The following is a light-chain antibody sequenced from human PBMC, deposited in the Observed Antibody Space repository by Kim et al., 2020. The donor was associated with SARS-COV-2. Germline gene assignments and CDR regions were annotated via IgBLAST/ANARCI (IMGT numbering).Light chain of an antibody. CDR2: DAS. CDR3: QQYGTLVT. J-gene: IGKJ2*01. Sequence: EIVLTQSPGTLSLSPGERATPSCRASQSVSSNYLAWYQQKPGQAPRLLIYDASNRATGIPDRFSGSGSETDFTLTISRLEPEDFAVYYCQQYGTLVTFGQGTKLEI. V-gene: IGKV3-20*01. CDR1: QSVSSNY.